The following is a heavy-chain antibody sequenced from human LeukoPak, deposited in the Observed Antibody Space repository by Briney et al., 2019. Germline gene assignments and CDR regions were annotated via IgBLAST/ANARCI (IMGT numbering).Heavy chain of an antibody. D-gene: IGHD5-12*01. V-gene: IGHV3-30*03. Sequence: GGPLRLSCAASRFTFSSYGMHWVRQAPGKGLEWVAFISNEGSNKYYADSVKGRFTISRDNSENMLFLQMNSLRAEDTAVYYCATLNTAYDKAWFDPWGQGTLVIVSS. CDR3: ATLNTAYDKAWFDP. CDR2: ISNEGSNK. CDR1: RFTFSSYG. J-gene: IGHJ5*02.